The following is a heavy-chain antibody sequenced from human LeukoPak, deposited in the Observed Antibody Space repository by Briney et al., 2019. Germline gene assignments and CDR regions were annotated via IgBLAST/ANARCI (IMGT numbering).Heavy chain of an antibody. D-gene: IGHD5-24*01. J-gene: IGHJ6*03. Sequence: GGSLRLSCTASGFTFNTYGMSWVRQAPGKGLEGVSGISGSGRSTYYADSVKGRFTISRDNSKNTLYLQMNTLRAEDTAVYYCTTRDGYIVYYYYYYMDVWGKGTTVTVSS. CDR2: ISGSGRST. CDR3: TTRDGYIVYYYYYYMDV. V-gene: IGHV3-23*01. CDR1: GFTFNTYG.